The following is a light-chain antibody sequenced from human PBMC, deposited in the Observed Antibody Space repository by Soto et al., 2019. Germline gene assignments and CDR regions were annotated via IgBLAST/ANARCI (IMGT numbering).Light chain of an antibody. V-gene: IGKV3-20*01. J-gene: IGKJ1*01. CDR1: QSVSSSY. CDR2: GAS. Sequence: EIVLTQSPGTLSLSPGERATLSCRASQSVSSSYLAWYQQKPGQAPRLLIYGASIRATGIPDRFSGSGSGTDFTLTISRLEPEDFAVYYCQQYDTSPATFGQGTKVEIK. CDR3: QQYDTSPAT.